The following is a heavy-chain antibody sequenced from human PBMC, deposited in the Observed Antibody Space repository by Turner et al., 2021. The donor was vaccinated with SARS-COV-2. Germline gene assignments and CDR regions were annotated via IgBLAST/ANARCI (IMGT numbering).Heavy chain of an antibody. J-gene: IGHJ6*02. V-gene: IGHV4-39*01. Sequence: QLQLQESGPGLVKPSETLSLASTVPGGPISSSSYYWGWIRQPPGKGLEWIGSIYYSGSTYYNPSLKSRVTISVDTSKNQFSLKLSSVTAADTAVYYCAGEEVVFRASHTLYYYGMDVWGQGTTVTVSS. CDR1: GGPISSSSYY. D-gene: IGHD3-22*01. CDR3: AGEEVVFRASHTLYYYGMDV. CDR2: IYYSGST.